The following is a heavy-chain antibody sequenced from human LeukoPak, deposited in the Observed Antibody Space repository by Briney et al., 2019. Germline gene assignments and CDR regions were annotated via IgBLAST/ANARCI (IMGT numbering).Heavy chain of an antibody. V-gene: IGHV4-34*01. CDR1: GGSFSGYY. CDR3: ARDDSSGYYYF. J-gene: IGHJ4*02. Sequence: SETLSLTCAVYGGSFSGYYWSWIRQPPGKGLEWIGEINHSGSTNYNPSLKSRVTISVDTSENQFSLKLSSVTAADTAVYYCARDDSSGYYYFGGQGTLVTVSS. D-gene: IGHD3-22*01. CDR2: INHSGST.